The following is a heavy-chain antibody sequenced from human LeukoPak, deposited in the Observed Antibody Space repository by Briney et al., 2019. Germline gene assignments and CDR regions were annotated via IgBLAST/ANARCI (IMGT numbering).Heavy chain of an antibody. V-gene: IGHV3-73*01. D-gene: IGHD5-18*01. Sequence: PGGSLRLSCAASGFTFSGSAMHWVRQASGKGLEWVGRIRSKANSYATAYAASVKGRFTISRDDSKNTAYLQMNSLKTEDTAVYYCTRHGSDTAMDPYYYYMDVWGKGTAVTVSS. CDR3: TRHGSDTAMDPYYYYMDV. CDR2: IRSKANSYAT. J-gene: IGHJ6*03. CDR1: GFTFSGSA.